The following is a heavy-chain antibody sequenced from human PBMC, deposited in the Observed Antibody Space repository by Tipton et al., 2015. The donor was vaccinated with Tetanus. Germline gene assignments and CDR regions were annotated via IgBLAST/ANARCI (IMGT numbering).Heavy chain of an antibody. J-gene: IGHJ4*02. D-gene: IGHD2/OR15-2a*01. Sequence: LSLTCTVSGGSVSGSSHYWSWIRQPPGKQLEWVGYIYHSGNTNYNPSLKSRVAISMDTSKNQISLRLDSLTAADTAVYYCARAAGFLGLTHDFWGRGTLVSVSS. CDR2: IYHSGNT. CDR1: GGSVSGSSHY. CDR3: ARAAGFLGLTHDF. V-gene: IGHV4-61*01.